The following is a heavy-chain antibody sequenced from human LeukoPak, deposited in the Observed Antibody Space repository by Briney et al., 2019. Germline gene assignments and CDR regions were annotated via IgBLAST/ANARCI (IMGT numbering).Heavy chain of an antibody. CDR1: GFTVSSNY. Sequence: GGSLRLSCAASGFTVSSNYMSWVRQAPGKGLELVSVIYSGGSTYYADSVKGRFTISRDNSKNTLYLQMNSLRAEDTAVYYCARDDGSSWFDFDYWGQGTLVTVSS. J-gene: IGHJ4*02. V-gene: IGHV3-66*02. D-gene: IGHD6-13*01. CDR3: ARDDGSSWFDFDY. CDR2: IYSGGST.